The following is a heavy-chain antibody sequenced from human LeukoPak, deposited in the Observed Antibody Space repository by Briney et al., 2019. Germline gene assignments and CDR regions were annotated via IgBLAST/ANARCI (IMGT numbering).Heavy chain of an antibody. CDR3: ARSVGATYFDY. CDR1: GDSISSGGYY. CDR2: IYYSGST. D-gene: IGHD1-26*01. J-gene: IGHJ4*02. Sequence: PSETLSLTCTVSGDSISSGGYYWSWIRQHPGKGLEWIGYIYYSGSTYYNPSLKSRVTISVDTSKNQFSLEVSSVTAADTAVYYCARSVGATYFDYWGQGTLVTVSS. V-gene: IGHV4-31*03.